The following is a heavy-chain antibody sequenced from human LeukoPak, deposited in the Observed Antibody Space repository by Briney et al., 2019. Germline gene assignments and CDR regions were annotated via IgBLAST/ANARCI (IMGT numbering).Heavy chain of an antibody. CDR3: ARGDWEK. Sequence: GGSLRLSCAASGFTFSSYAMTWVRQAPGKGLEWVSVLYSGGITYYADSVKGRFSISRDDPKNTLFLQMNSLRVDDTAVYYCARGDWEKWGQGTLVTVSS. J-gene: IGHJ4*02. CDR2: LYSGGIT. V-gene: IGHV3-53*01. D-gene: IGHD2-21*02. CDR1: GFTFSSYA.